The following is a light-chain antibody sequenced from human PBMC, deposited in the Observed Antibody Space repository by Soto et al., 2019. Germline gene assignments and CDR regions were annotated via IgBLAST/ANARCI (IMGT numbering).Light chain of an antibody. CDR3: QQYDAWPLS. CDR1: QNIHNH. CDR2: DAI. Sequence: EILMTQSPATLSVSPGEIVTLSCRASQNIHNHMSWFLQKPGQAPRLLMYDAILRAAGIPARLSGSWSGTEFTLTINSLQSEDFALYYCQQYDAWPLSFGGGTKVDIK. J-gene: IGKJ4*01. V-gene: IGKV3-15*01.